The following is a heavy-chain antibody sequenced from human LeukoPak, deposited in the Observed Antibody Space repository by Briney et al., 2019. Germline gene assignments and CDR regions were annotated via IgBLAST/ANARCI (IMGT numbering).Heavy chain of an antibody. CDR3: ARDRVVRGVIPNYYYYYGMDV. CDR2: IYYSGST. Sequence: SETLSLTCTVSGGSISSSSYYWGWLRQPPGKGLEWIGSIYYSGSTYYNPSLKSRVTISVDTSKNQFSLKLSSVTAADTAVYYCARDRVVRGVIPNYYYYYGMDVWGQGTTVTVSS. D-gene: IGHD3-10*01. J-gene: IGHJ6*02. CDR1: GGSISSSSYY. V-gene: IGHV4-39*02.